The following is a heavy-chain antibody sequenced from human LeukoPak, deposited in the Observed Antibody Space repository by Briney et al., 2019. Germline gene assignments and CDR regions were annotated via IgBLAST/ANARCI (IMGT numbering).Heavy chain of an antibody. J-gene: IGHJ4*02. CDR1: GYTFTSYG. V-gene: IGHV1-18*01. CDR2: ISAYNGNT. Sequence: EASVKVSCKASGYTFTSYGISWVRQAPGQGLEWMEWISAYNGNTNYAQKLQGRVTMTTDTSTSTAYMELRSLRSDDTAVYYCARDDRTTVVTLGTLIDYWGQGTLVTVSS. D-gene: IGHD4-23*01. CDR3: ARDDRTTVVTLGTLIDY.